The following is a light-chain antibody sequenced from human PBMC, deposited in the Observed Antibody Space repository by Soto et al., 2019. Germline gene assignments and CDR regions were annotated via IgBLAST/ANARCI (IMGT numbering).Light chain of an antibody. J-gene: IGLJ7*01. V-gene: IGLV1-47*01. Sequence: QSVLTQPPSASGTPGQRVTISCSGSSSNIGSNYVYWYQQLPGTAPQLLIYRNNHRPSGVPVRFSGSKSGTSASLSISGVRSEDEADYYCAAWDDGLSGVVFGGGTQLTVL. CDR2: RNN. CDR3: AAWDDGLSGVV. CDR1: SSNIGSNY.